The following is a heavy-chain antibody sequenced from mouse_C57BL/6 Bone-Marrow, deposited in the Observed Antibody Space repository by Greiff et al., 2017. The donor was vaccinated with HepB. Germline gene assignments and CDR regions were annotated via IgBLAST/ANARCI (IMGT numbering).Heavy chain of an antibody. CDR3: ARSGNYVTVGYFDV. CDR2: IDPNSGGT. CDR1: GYTFTSYW. V-gene: IGHV1-72*01. Sequence: QVQLKQPGAELVKPGASVKLSCKASGYTFTSYWMHWVKQRPGRGLEWIGRIDPNSGGTKYNEKFKSKATLTVDKPSSTAYMQLSSLTSEDSAVYYCARSGNYVTVGYFDVWGTGTTVTVSS. J-gene: IGHJ1*03. D-gene: IGHD2-1*01.